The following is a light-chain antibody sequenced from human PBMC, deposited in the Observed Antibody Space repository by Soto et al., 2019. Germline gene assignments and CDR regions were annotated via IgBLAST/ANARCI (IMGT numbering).Light chain of an antibody. V-gene: IGLV2-11*01. CDR1: SSDVGNYNY. J-gene: IGLJ1*01. CDR2: DVN. CDR3: CSYAVIYTYV. Sequence: QSALTQPRSVSGSPGQSVTISCAGTSSDVGNYNYVSWFQQHPGRAPKLMIYDVNKRPSGVPDRFSGSKSGNTASLTISGLQAEDEADYYCCSYAVIYTYVFGTGTKVTVL.